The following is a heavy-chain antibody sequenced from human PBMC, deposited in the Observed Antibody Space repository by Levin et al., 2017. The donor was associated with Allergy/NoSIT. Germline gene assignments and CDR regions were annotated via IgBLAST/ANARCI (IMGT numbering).Heavy chain of an antibody. CDR2: INHSGST. V-gene: IGHV4-34*01. J-gene: IGHJ4*02. Sequence: SETLSLTCAVYGGSFSGYYWSWIRQPPGKGLEWIGEINHSGSTNYNPSLKSRVTISVDTSKNQFSLKLSSVTAADTAVYYCARGTQAGTGPYYFDYWGQGTLVTVSS. CDR3: ARGTQAGTGPYYFDY. CDR1: GGSFSGYY. D-gene: IGHD6-13*01.